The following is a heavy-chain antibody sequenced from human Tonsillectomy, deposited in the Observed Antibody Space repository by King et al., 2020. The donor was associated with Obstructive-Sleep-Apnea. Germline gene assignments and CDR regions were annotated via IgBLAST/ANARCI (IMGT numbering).Heavy chain of an antibody. V-gene: IGHV3-30*18. CDR3: AKSFVELLYSSFDY. D-gene: IGHD3-10*01. CDR2: ISNDGSIE. Sequence: QLVQSGGGVVQPGRSLRLSWAASGFTFTYFGMHWVRQAPGKGLEWVAIISNDGSIEYYADSVKGRFTISRDNSKNTLYLHISRLSAEDTAVYYCAKSFVELLYSSFDYWGQGTLVTVSS. J-gene: IGHJ4*02. CDR1: GFTFTYFG.